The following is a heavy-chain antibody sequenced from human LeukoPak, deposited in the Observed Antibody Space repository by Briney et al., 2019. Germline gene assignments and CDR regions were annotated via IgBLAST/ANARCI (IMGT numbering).Heavy chain of an antibody. V-gene: IGHV3-30*02. CDR3: AKAIWFGELLAFDI. CDR1: GFTFSSYG. J-gene: IGHJ3*02. CDR2: IRYDGSNK. D-gene: IGHD3-10*01. Sequence: GGSLRLSCAASGFTFSSYGMHWVRQAPGKGLEWVAFIRYDGSNKYYADSVKGRFTISRDNSKNTLYLQMNSLRAEDTAVYYCAKAIWFGELLAFDIWGQGTMVTVSS.